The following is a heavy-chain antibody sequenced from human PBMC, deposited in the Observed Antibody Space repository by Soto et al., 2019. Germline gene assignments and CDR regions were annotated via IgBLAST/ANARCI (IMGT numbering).Heavy chain of an antibody. V-gene: IGHV1-69*12. Sequence: QVQLVQSGAEVKKPGSLVKVSCKASGDTFSRYSISWVRQAPGQGLEWMGGIFPVFGTATYAQKFQGRVLITADESTTTAYMELTSLTSEDTAVYYCAVGPSAAAWYSHGMDVWGQGTTVTVSS. CDR1: GDTFSRYS. CDR3: AVGPSAAAWYSHGMDV. CDR2: IFPVFGTA. D-gene: IGHD2-2*01. J-gene: IGHJ6*02.